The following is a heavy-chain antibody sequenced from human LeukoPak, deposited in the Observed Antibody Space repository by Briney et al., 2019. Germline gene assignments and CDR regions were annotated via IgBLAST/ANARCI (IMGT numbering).Heavy chain of an antibody. D-gene: IGHD2-15*01. CDR1: GFTFSSYA. CDR2: ISGSGGST. V-gene: IGHV3-23*01. J-gene: IGHJ4*02. CDR3: AKDPAALVAATSAIDY. Sequence: GGSLRLSCAASGFTFSSYAMSWARQAPGKGLEWVSAISGSGGSTYYADSVKGRFTISRDNSKNTLYLQMNSLRAEDTAVYYCAKDPAALVAATSAIDYWGQGTLVTVSS.